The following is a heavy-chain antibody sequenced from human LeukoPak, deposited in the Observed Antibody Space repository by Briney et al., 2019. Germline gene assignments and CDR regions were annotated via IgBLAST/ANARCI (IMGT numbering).Heavy chain of an antibody. CDR2: ISGSGGST. Sequence: PGGSLRLSCAASGFYFRSYAMSWVRQAPGKGLEWVSGISGSGGSTYYADSVKGRFTISRDNSKNTLYLQMNSLRAEDTAVYYCAKDVVYYYDTSGYYSFFEYWGQGTLVTISS. CDR3: AKDVVYYYDTSGYYSFFEY. J-gene: IGHJ4*02. CDR1: GFYFRSYA. V-gene: IGHV3-23*01. D-gene: IGHD3-22*01.